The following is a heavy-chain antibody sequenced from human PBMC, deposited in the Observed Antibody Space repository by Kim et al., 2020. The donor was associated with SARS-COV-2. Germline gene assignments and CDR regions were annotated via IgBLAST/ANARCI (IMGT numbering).Heavy chain of an antibody. Sequence: ADAGTGRFTNSRDNAKNSLYLQMNSLRAEDTAVYYCAFDSSGYPPDPFDYWGQGTLVTVSS. V-gene: IGHV3-21*01. J-gene: IGHJ4*02. CDR3: AFDSSGYPPDPFDY. D-gene: IGHD3-22*01.